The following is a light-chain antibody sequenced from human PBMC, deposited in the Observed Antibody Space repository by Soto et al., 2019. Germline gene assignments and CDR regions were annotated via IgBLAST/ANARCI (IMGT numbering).Light chain of an antibody. J-gene: IGKJ2*01. CDR3: QQRSIWPPDT. V-gene: IGKV3-11*01. CDR2: DAS. CDR1: QSVSSY. Sequence: EIVLTQSPATLSLSPGERATLSCRASQSVSSYLAWYQQKPGQAPRLLIYDASNRATGIPARFSGSGSGTDFTLTISSLEPEVFAVYYCQQRSIWPPDTFGQGTKLEIK.